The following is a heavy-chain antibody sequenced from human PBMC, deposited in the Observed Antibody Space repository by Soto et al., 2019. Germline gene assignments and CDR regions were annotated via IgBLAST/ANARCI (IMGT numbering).Heavy chain of an antibody. CDR3: ASPTRSITIFGVDPNRLWFDP. CDR1: GGTFSSYA. V-gene: IGHV1-69*13. CDR2: IIPIFGTA. Sequence: SVKVSCKASGGTFSSYAISWVRQAPGQGLEWMGGIIPIFGTANYAQKFQGRVTITADESTSTAYMELSSLRSEETAVYYCASPTRSITIFGVDPNRLWFDPWGQGTLVTVYS. D-gene: IGHD3-3*01. J-gene: IGHJ5*02.